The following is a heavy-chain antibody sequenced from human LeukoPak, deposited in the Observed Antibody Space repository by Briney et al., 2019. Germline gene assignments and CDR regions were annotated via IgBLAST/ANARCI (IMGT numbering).Heavy chain of an antibody. CDR3: AKHGRFTGGNSEIDY. D-gene: IGHD4-23*01. CDR1: GFTFSSYA. J-gene: IGHJ4*02. V-gene: IGHV3-30-3*02. CDR2: ISYDGSNK. Sequence: PGGSLRLSCAASGFTFSSYAMHWVRQAPGKGLEWVAVISYDGSNKYYADSVKGRFTISRDNSKNTLYLQMNSLRAEDTAVYYCAKHGRFTGGNSEIDYWGRGILVTVS.